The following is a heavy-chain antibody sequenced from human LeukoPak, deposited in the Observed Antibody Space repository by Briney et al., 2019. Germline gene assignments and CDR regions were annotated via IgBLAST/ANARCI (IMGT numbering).Heavy chain of an antibody. CDR1: GFTFSTYS. Sequence: GGSLRLSCAASGFTFSTYSMSWVRQAPGKGLEWVSGISGTGDSTSYADSVKGRFTISRDNSKNMVFLQMNSLRAEDTAVYYCAKARGSSVYEQFDYWGQGTQVTVSP. J-gene: IGHJ4*02. D-gene: IGHD5/OR15-5a*01. CDR2: ISGTGDST. V-gene: IGHV3-23*01. CDR3: AKARGSSVYEQFDY.